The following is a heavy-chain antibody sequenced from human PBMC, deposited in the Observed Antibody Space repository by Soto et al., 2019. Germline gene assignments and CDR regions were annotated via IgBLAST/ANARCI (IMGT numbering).Heavy chain of an antibody. CDR2: ISAYNGNT. Sequence: ASVKVSCKASGYTFTSYGISWVRQAPGQGLEWMGWISAYNGNTNYAQKLQGRVTMTTDTSTSTAYMELRSLRSDDTAVYYCAIEYYFDSSGFPLGYWGQETLVPVSS. CDR3: AIEYYFDSSGFPLGY. J-gene: IGHJ4*02. CDR1: GYTFTSYG. D-gene: IGHD3-22*01. V-gene: IGHV1-18*01.